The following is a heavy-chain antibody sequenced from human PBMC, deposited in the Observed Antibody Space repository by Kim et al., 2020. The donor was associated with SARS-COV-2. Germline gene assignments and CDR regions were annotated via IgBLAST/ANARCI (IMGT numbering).Heavy chain of an antibody. CDR3: ARENTDSSSGSHNWFDP. CDR1: GYTFTSYA. J-gene: IGHJ5*02. CDR2: INTNTGNP. V-gene: IGHV7-4-1*02. D-gene: IGHD6-13*01. Sequence: ASVKVSCKASGYTFTSYAMNWVRQAPGQGLEWMGWINTNTGNPTYAQGFTGRFVFSLDTSVSTAYLQISSLKAEDTAVYYCARENTDSSSGSHNWFDPWGQGTLVTVSS.